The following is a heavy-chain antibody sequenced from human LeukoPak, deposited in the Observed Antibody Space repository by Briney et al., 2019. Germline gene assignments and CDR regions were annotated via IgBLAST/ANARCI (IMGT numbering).Heavy chain of an antibody. CDR2: INSGGDST. CDR3: AKEAGDGWSYFDF. CDR1: GFTFSTYA. D-gene: IGHD6-19*01. Sequence: PGGSLRLSCAASGFTFSTYAMSWVRQAPGKGLEWVSGINSGGDSTFYADSVKGRFTISRDNSENTLYLQLISLRGEDTAVYHCAKEAGDGWSYFDFWGQGTLVTVPS. J-gene: IGHJ4*02. V-gene: IGHV3-23*01.